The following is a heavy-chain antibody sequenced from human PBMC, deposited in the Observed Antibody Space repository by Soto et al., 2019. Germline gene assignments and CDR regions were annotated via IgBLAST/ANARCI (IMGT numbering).Heavy chain of an antibody. CDR1: GDNFNKNC. Sequence: GASVKVSCKTSGDNFNKNCFTWVRQAPGQGLEWMGGTIPALGKTHYIEKFQGRVTITVDDATRTVYMEVRDLTSEDTAIYYCARGPFRPSAMDVWGQGTTVTVSS. J-gene: IGHJ6*02. CDR2: TIPALGKT. CDR3: ARGPFRPSAMDV. V-gene: IGHV1-69*10. D-gene: IGHD3-10*01.